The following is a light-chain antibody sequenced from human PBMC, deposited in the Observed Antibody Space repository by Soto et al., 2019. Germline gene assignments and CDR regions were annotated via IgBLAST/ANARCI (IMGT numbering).Light chain of an antibody. J-gene: IGKJ5*01. CDR3: QQYGSSPIA. Sequence: DIVLTQSPGTLSLSPGERASLSCRASQSVSSGHLAWYQQKPGQAPRLLIYGTSSRATGIPDRFSGSGSGTDFTLTISRLEPEDFAVYYCQQYGSSPIAFGQGTRLEIK. V-gene: IGKV3-20*01. CDR1: QSVSSGH. CDR2: GTS.